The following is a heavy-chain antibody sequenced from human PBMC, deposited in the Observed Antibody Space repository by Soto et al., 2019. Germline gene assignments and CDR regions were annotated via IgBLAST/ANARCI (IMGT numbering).Heavy chain of an antibody. Sequence: QVQLVQSGAEVKKPGASVKVSCKASGYTFTSYGISWVRQAPGQGLEWMGWISAYNGNTNYAQKLQGRVTMTTDTSTSKAKWELRGLRPEETAVNYCPRPSYSSWPGGCFAPWGKGTLVTVS. CDR2: ISAYNGNT. J-gene: IGHJ5*02. CDR3: PRPSYSSWPGGCFAP. V-gene: IGHV1-18*01. D-gene: IGHD6-6*01. CDR1: GYTFTSYG.